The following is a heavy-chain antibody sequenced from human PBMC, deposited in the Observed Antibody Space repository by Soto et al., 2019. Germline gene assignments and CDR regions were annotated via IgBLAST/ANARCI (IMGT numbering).Heavy chain of an antibody. CDR1: GGSISSSSYY. CDR2: IYYSGST. V-gene: IGHV4-39*07. Sequence: SETLSLTCTVSGGSISSSSYYWGWIRQPPGKGLEWIGSIYYSGSTYYNPSLKSRVTISVDRSKNQFSLKLSSVTAADTAVYYCAAGGGLPRYYWGQGTLVNVS. J-gene: IGHJ4*02. CDR3: AAGGGLPRYY. D-gene: IGHD5-12*01.